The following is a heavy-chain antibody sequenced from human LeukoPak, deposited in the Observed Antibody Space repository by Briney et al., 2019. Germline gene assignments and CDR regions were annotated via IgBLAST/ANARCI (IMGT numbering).Heavy chain of an antibody. CDR1: GGSISSYY. Sequence: SETLSLTCTVSGGSISSYYWSWIRQPPGKGLEWIGYIYYSGSTNYNPSLKSRVTISVDTSKNQFSLKLSSVTAADTAVYYCARIAVAGSYPHYYYYMDVWGKGTTVTVSS. D-gene: IGHD6-19*01. J-gene: IGHJ6*03. CDR2: IYYSGST. V-gene: IGHV4-59*08. CDR3: ARIAVAGSYPHYYYYMDV.